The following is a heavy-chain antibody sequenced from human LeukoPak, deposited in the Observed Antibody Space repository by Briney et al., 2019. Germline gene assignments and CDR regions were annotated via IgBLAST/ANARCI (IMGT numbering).Heavy chain of an antibody. D-gene: IGHD3-3*01. J-gene: IGHJ5*02. V-gene: IGHV4-61*02. Sequence: SETLSLTCTVSGGSISSGNYYWSWIRQPAGKGLEWIGRIYTSGSTNYNPSLKSRVTISVDTSKNQFSLKLSSVTAADTAVYYCARVNDFWSGYNWFDPWGQGTLVTVSS. CDR1: GGSISSGNYY. CDR3: ARVNDFWSGYNWFDP. CDR2: IYTSGST.